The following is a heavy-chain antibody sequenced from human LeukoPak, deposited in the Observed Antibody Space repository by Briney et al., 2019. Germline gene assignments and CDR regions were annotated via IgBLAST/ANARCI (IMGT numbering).Heavy chain of an antibody. CDR3: ARNRDYYDSSGPDFDY. CDR1: GYTFTAYY. D-gene: IGHD3-22*01. V-gene: IGHV1-2*02. Sequence: GASVKVSCEASGYTFTAYYVHWVRQAPGQGLEWMGWINPNSGGTNYAQKFQGRVTMTRDTSISTAYMELSRLRSDDTAVYYCARNRDYYDSSGPDFDYWGQGTLVTVSS. J-gene: IGHJ4*02. CDR2: INPNSGGT.